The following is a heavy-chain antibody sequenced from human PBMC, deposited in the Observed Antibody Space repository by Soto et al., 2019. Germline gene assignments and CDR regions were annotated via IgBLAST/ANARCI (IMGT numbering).Heavy chain of an antibody. D-gene: IGHD6-6*01. CDR2: SRNRANSYTT. CDR3: TRSTTSAREFDY. CDR1: GFTFSDHY. V-gene: IGHV3-72*01. Sequence: EVQLVESGGGLVQPGGSLRLSCAVSGFTFSDHYLDWVRQAPGKGLEWVARSRNRANSYTTEYAASVKGRFTISRDGSENSQYLHMNSLKTEDTAVYYCTRSTTSAREFDYWGQGTLVTVSS. J-gene: IGHJ4*02.